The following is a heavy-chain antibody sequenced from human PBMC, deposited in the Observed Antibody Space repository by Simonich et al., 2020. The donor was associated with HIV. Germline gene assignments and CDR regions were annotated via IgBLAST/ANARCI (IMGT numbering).Heavy chain of an antibody. CDR2: INSDGSNK. V-gene: IGHV3-74*03. CDR1: GFTFSSYW. CDR3: AKGGISMVRGVINY. D-gene: IGHD3-10*01. Sequence: EVQLVESGGGLVQPGGSLRLSCAASGFTFSSYWMPWVRQAPGKGLVWVSSINSDGSNKKYADSVKGRFTISRDNAKNTLYLQMNSLRVDDTAVYYCAKGGISMVRGVINYWGQGTLVTVSS. J-gene: IGHJ4*02.